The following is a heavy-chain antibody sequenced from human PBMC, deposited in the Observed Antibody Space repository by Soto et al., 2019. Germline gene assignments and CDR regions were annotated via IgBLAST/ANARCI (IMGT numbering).Heavy chain of an antibody. Sequence: QVQLQESGPGLVKPSQTLSLTCTVSGGSISSGGYYWSWIRQHPGKGLEWIGYIYYSGSTYYNPSLMIRVTISVDTSKNQFSLKLSSVTAADTAVYYCARSPLRFLEWLDYWGQGTLVTVSS. V-gene: IGHV4-31*03. CDR1: GGSISSGGYY. CDR2: IYYSGST. D-gene: IGHD3-3*01. J-gene: IGHJ4*02. CDR3: ARSPLRFLEWLDY.